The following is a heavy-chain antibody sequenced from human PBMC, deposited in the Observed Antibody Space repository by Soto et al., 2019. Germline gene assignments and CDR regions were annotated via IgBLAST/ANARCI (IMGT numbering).Heavy chain of an antibody. CDR2: IYPGDSDT. CDR1: GYSFSDYL. V-gene: IGHV5-51*01. CDR3: ARRGKYCGTSTYRFDP. Sequence: XESLKVSWKSSGYSFSDYLIGWVRQMPGRGLEWMGIIYPGDSDTRYSASFQGQVTISADKSISTTFLQWSSLKASDTAMYYCARRGKYCGTSTYRFDPWGQGTLVTVS. J-gene: IGHJ5*02. D-gene: IGHD2-21*01.